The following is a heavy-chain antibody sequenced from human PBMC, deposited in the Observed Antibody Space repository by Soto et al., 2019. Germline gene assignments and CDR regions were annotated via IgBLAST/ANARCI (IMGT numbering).Heavy chain of an antibody. CDR2: ISSSISTISTI. V-gene: IGHV3-48*01. D-gene: IGHD6-19*01. J-gene: IGHJ4*02. Sequence: EVQLVDSGGGLVQPGGSLRLSCAASGFTFSSYHMNWVRQAPGKGLEWVSYISSSISTISTIYYADSVKGRFTISRDNAKNSLYLQMNSLRAEDTAVYSCARGGLAVAGTLDYWGQGTLVTVSS. CDR3: ARGGLAVAGTLDY. CDR1: GFTFSSYH.